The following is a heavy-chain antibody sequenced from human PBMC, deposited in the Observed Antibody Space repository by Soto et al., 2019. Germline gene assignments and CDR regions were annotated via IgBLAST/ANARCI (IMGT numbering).Heavy chain of an antibody. CDR1: GYTFTSYG. CDR2: INAGNGNT. D-gene: IGHD3-22*01. J-gene: IGHJ6*02. V-gene: IGHV1-3*01. Sequence: GASVKVSCKASGYTFTSYGIHWVRQAPGQRLEWTGWINAGNGNTKYSQIFEGRVTITRDTSATIAYMELSSLRSEDTAVYYCARSEQYYESSGYYYPSGYYYYGMDVWGQGTTVTVSS. CDR3: ARSEQYYESSGYYYPSGYYYYGMDV.